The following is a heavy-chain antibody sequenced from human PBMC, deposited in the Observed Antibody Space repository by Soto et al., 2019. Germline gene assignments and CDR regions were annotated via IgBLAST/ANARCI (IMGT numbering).Heavy chain of an antibody. CDR1: GFTFSSYA. CDR3: ARGGYDSSGYYLPRGYFDY. J-gene: IGHJ4*02. CDR2: ISYDGSNK. D-gene: IGHD3-22*01. Sequence: QVQLVESGGGVVQPGRSLRLPCAASGFTFSSYAMHWVRQAPGKGLEWVAVISYDGSNKYYADSVKGRFTISRDNSKNTLYLQMNSLRAEDTAVYYCARGGYDSSGYYLPRGYFDYWGQGTLVTVSS. V-gene: IGHV3-30-3*01.